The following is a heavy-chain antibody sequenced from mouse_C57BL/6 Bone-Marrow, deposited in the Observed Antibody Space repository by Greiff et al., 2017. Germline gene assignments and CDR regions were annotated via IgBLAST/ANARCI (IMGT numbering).Heavy chain of an antibody. D-gene: IGHD1-1*01. CDR3: AIRITTVVSFDY. V-gene: IGHV1-81*01. J-gene: IGHJ2*01. Sequence: QVQLQQSGAELARPGASVKLSCKASGYTFTSYGISWVKQRTGQGLEWIGQIYPRGGNTYYNAKFKGKATLTADKSSSTAYMELRSLTSEDSAVYFCAIRITTVVSFDYWGQGTTLTVSS. CDR1: GYTFTSYG. CDR2: IYPRGGNT.